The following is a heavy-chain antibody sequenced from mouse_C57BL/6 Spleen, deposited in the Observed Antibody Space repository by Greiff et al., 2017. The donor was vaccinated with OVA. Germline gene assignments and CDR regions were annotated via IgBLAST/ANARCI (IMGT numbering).Heavy chain of an antibody. CDR3: ARAHDGYYLYYAMDY. V-gene: IGHV2-6*03. D-gene: IGHD2-3*01. J-gene: IGHJ4*01. CDR1: GFSLTSYG. Sequence: QVQLKESGPGLVAPSQSLSITCTVSGFSLTSYGVHWVRQPPGKGLEWLVVIWSDGSTTYNSALKSRLSISKDNSKSQVFLKMNSLQTDDTAMYYCARAHDGYYLYYAMDYWGQGTSVTVSS. CDR2: IWSDGST.